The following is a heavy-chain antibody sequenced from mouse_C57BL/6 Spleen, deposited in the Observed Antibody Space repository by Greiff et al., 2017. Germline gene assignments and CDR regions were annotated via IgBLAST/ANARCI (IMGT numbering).Heavy chain of an antibody. Sequence: EVQLQQSGPELVKPGASVKIPCKASGYTFTDYNMDWVKQSHGKSLEWIGDINPNNGGTIYNQKFKGKATLTVDKSSSTAYMELRSLTSEDTAVYYCAREGNYGSSSYWYFDVWGTGTTVTVSS. CDR3: AREGNYGSSSYWYFDV. D-gene: IGHD1-1*01. J-gene: IGHJ1*03. CDR1: GYTFTDYN. V-gene: IGHV1-18*01. CDR2: INPNNGGT.